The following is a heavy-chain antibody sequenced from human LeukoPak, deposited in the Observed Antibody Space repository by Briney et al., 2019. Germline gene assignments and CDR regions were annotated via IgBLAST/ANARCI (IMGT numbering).Heavy chain of an antibody. CDR1: GFSFDDYA. Sequence: GGSLRLSCAASGFSFDDYAMYWVRQAPGKGLEWVSGISWNSGTIGYADSVKGRFTISRDNAKNPLYLQMNSLRAEDTALYYCAKVYGYSYGYFDYWGQGTLVTVSS. D-gene: IGHD5-18*01. V-gene: IGHV3-9*01. CDR3: AKVYGYSYGYFDY. CDR2: ISWNSGTI. J-gene: IGHJ4*02.